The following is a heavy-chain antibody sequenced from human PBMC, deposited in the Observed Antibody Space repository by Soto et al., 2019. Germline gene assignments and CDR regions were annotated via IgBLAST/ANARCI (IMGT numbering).Heavy chain of an antibody. CDR3: VEEPFGTPDY. Sequence: HGCSLELCCASSRVAFSSSAVNLSLQATGKGILWVSRRNSDGTTTTYADSVKGRFTVSRDHDNSRLYLQMDSLRAEDRGLYYSVEEPFGTPDYWGKAILVTVSP. CDR1: RVAFSSSA. V-gene: IGHV3-74*03. J-gene: IGHJ4*02. CDR2: RNSDGTTT. D-gene: IGHD3-10*01.